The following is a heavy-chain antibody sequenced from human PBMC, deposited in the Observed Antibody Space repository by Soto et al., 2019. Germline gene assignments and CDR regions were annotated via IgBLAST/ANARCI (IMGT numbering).Heavy chain of an antibody. CDR3: ARDGRGLGWPEH. CDR1: GGSISSGGYS. D-gene: IGHD2-15*01. J-gene: IGHJ4*02. Sequence: SETLSLTCAVSGGSISSGGYSWSWIRQPPGKGLEWIGYIYHSGSTYYNPSLKSRVTISVDRSKNQFSLKLSSVTAADTAVYYCARDGRGLGWPEHWDQGTLVTVSS. V-gene: IGHV4-30-2*01. CDR2: IYHSGST.